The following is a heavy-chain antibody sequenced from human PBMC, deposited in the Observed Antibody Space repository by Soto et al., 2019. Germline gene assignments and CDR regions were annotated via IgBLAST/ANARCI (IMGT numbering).Heavy chain of an antibody. Sequence: PEGSLRLSCTASGFPFTNAWMSWVRQAPGSGLEWVGRLKRRIDGATTEYAASVNGRFTISRDDSRNTLFLDMNNLKTEDTAVYYCATDLPPGAYFYDHNGYLLFKYWGQGTRGTVSS. CDR1: GFPFTNAW. CDR2: LKRRIDGATT. CDR3: ATDLPPGAYFYDHNGYLLFKY. V-gene: IGHV3-15*01. J-gene: IGHJ1*01. D-gene: IGHD3-22*01.